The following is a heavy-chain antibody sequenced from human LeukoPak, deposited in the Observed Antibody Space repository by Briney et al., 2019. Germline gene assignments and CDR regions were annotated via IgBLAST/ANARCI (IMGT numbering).Heavy chain of an antibody. CDR3: ARRLDSSGYPPRVGYYYYGMDV. J-gene: IGHJ6*02. V-gene: IGHV3-9*01. Sequence: GRSLRLSCAASGFTFDDYAMHWVRQAPGKGLEWVSGISWNSGSIGYADSVKGRFTSSRDISKNTLYLQMNSLRADDTAVYYCARRLDSSGYPPRVGYYYYGMDVWGQGTTVTVSS. CDR1: GFTFDDYA. D-gene: IGHD3-22*01. CDR2: ISWNSGSI.